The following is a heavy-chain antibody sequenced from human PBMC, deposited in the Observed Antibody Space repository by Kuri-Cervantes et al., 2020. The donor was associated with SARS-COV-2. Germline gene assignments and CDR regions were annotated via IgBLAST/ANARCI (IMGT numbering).Heavy chain of an antibody. CDR2: ISGNGGST. V-gene: IGHV3-23*01. J-gene: IGHJ2*01. CDR3: AKFPVLLVRSLSWYFDL. Sequence: GESLKISCAASGFTFSSYAMSWVRQAPGKGLEWVSAISGNGGSTYYADSVKGRFTISRDNSKNTLYPQMNSLRADDTAVYYCAKFPVLLVRSLSWYFDLWGRGTLVTVSS. D-gene: IGHD3-10*01. CDR1: GFTFSSYA.